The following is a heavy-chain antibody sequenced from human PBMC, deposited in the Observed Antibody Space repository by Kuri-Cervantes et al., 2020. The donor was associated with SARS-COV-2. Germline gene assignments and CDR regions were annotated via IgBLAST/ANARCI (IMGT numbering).Heavy chain of an antibody. CDR2: VRGKANNYAT. J-gene: IGHJ4*02. CDR3: TTLIDY. Sequence: GGSLRLTYTASGFTFGDYALSWVRQPSGKGLEWVGLVRGKANNYATAYSASVKGRFTITRDDSKNMAYLQMNSLKTEETAVYYCTTLIDYWGQGALVTVSS. CDR1: GFTFGDYA. V-gene: IGHV3-73*01.